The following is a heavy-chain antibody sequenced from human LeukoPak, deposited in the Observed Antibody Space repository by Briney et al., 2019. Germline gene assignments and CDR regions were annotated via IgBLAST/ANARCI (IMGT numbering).Heavy chain of an antibody. D-gene: IGHD6-13*01. Sequence: GGSXRLSCAASGFTFSSYSMNWVRQAPGKGLEWVSSISSSSYIYYADSVKGRFTISRDNAKNSLYLQMNSLRAEDTAVYYCARDSIAAAGLYYFDYWGQGTLVTVSS. CDR1: GFTFSSYS. J-gene: IGHJ4*02. CDR3: ARDSIAAAGLYYFDY. V-gene: IGHV3-21*01. CDR2: ISSSSYI.